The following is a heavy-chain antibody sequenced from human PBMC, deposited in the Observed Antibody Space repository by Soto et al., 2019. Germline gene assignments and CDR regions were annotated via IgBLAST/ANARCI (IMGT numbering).Heavy chain of an antibody. J-gene: IGHJ3*02. D-gene: IGHD7-27*01. CDR2: IYYSGST. CDR1: GGSISSYY. Sequence: SETLSLTCTVSGGSISSYYWSWIRQPPGKGLEWIGYIYYSGSTNYNPSLKSRVTISVDTSKNQFSLKLSSVTAADTAVYYCASTSNWGWDAFDIWGQGTMVTVSS. V-gene: IGHV4-59*01. CDR3: ASTSNWGWDAFDI.